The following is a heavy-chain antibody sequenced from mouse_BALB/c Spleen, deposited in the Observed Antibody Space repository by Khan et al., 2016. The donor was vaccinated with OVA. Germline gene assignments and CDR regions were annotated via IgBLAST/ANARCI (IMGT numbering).Heavy chain of an antibody. Sequence: EVQLVESGPGLVKPSQSLSLTCTVTGYSITSDYAWNWIRQFPGNKLEWMGYISSSGSTNYNPALKSRISIPRDKSKNQFFLQLNSCTTEDSATYYCARDGSRYSYAMDYWGQGTSVTVSS. J-gene: IGHJ4*01. CDR1: GYSITSDYA. CDR2: ISSSGST. D-gene: IGHD2-3*01. V-gene: IGHV3-2*02. CDR3: ARDGSRYSYAMDY.